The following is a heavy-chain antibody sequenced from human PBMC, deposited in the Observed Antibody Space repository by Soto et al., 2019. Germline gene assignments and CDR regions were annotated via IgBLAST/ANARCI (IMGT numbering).Heavy chain of an antibody. J-gene: IGHJ6*02. D-gene: IGHD4-17*01. V-gene: IGHV3-73*01. CDR3: VTGTMETQIYYYYYGMDV. CDR2: IRSKANSYAT. CDR1: EFTFSGSA. Sequence: PGGSLRLSCAASEFTFSGSAMHWVRQASGKGQEWVGRIRSKANSYATAYAASVKGSFTISRDDSKNTAYLQMNSLKTEDTAVYYCVTGTMETQIYYYYYGMDVWGQGTTVTVSS.